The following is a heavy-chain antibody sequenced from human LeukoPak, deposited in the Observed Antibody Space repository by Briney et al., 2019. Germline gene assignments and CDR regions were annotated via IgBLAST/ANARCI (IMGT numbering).Heavy chain of an antibody. J-gene: IGHJ4*02. CDR3: AKDFYSSGFPTLYYFDY. CDR1: GFTFSRHG. CDR2: ISYDGSNK. D-gene: IGHD3-22*01. Sequence: GGSLRLPCAPSGFTFSRHGMHWVRQAPGKGLEWVAVISYDGSNKNYADSVKGRFTISRDNSKNTLYLQMNSLRAEDTAVYYCAKDFYSSGFPTLYYFDYWGQGTLVTVSS. V-gene: IGHV3-30*18.